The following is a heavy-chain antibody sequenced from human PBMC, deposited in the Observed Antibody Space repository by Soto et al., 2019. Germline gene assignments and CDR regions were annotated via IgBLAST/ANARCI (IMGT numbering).Heavy chain of an antibody. CDR2: IYHSGST. D-gene: IGHD5-12*01. CDR1: GGSISSGGYS. V-gene: IGHV4-30-2*01. Sequence: QLQLQESGSGLVKPSQTLSLTCAVSGGSISSGGYSWSWIRQPPGKGLEWIGYIYHSGSTYYNPCRKSRVTIAVDRSKNQVSLKLSSVTAADTAVYYCAAGGGLPRYYWGQGTLVTVSS. CDR3: AAGGGLPRYY. J-gene: IGHJ4*02.